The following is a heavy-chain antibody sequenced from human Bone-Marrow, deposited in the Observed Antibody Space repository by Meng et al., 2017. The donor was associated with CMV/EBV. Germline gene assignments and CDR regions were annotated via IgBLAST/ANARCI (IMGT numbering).Heavy chain of an antibody. CDR2: INPNSGGT. Sequence: ASVKVSCKASGYTFTGYYMHWVRQAPGQGLEWMGWINPNSGGTNYAQKFQGRVTMTRDTSISTAYMELSRLRSDDTAVYYCASLRITIFGVVRFDPWGQGTLVTGSS. J-gene: IGHJ5*02. V-gene: IGHV1-2*02. D-gene: IGHD3-3*01. CDR3: ASLRITIFGVVRFDP. CDR1: GYTFTGYY.